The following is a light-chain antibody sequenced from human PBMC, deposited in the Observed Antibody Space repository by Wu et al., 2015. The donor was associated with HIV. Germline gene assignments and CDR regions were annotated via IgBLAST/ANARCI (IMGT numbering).Light chain of an antibody. CDR1: EKIHNRS. Sequence: DIVLTQSPETLSLSPGDTVTLSCRASEKIHNRSLVWYHQKSGQPPRVLIYGAFSRATGIPDRFVGSASETHFSLRINKVAPDDFGVYYCQQYGTSLPHTFGRGT. J-gene: IGKJ2*01. V-gene: IGKV3-20*01. CDR2: GAF. CDR3: QQYGTSLPHT.